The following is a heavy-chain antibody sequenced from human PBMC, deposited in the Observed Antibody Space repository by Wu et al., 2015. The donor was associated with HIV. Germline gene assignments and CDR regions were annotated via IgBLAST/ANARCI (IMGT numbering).Heavy chain of an antibody. D-gene: IGHD5-24*01. Sequence: QVQLVQSGAEVKKPGASVKVSCKASGYTFKTYGITWVRQAPGQGLEWMGWININNGDTNYAQKFQGRVTMTTDTSTATAFLELRTLRSDDTAVYYCARSKFDRVDMGTITSYYYSLDVWGPRDHGHRLL. CDR2: ININNGDT. J-gene: IGHJ6*02. CDR1: GYTFKTYG. CDR3: ARSKFDRVDMGTITSYYYSLDV. V-gene: IGHV1-18*01.